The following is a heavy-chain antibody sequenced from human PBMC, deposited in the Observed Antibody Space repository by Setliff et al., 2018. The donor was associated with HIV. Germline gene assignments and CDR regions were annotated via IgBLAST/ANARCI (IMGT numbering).Heavy chain of an antibody. CDR2: ISTTGST. D-gene: IGHD4-17*01. Sequence: SETLSLTCTVSGGSISSDYWSWIRQPPGKGLEWIGYISTTGSTSYSPSLKSRVTLSVDTSKHQFSLKLSSVTAADTAVYYCARVQMAYAAFDVWGQGTMVTVSS. V-gene: IGHV4-4*09. J-gene: IGHJ3*01. CDR3: ARVQMAYAAFDV. CDR1: GGSISSDY.